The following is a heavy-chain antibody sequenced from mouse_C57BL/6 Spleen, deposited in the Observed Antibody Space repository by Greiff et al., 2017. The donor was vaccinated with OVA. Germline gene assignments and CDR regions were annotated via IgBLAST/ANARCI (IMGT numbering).Heavy chain of an antibody. CDR1: GFSFNTYA. Sequence: EVKLMESGGGLVQPKGSLKLSCAASGFSFNTYAMNWVRQAPGTGLEWVARIRSKSNNYATYYADSVKDRFTISRDDSESMLYLQMNNLKTEDTAMYYCVRHRGAYWGHGTLVTVSA. D-gene: IGHD3-3*01. V-gene: IGHV10-1*01. CDR3: VRHRGAY. CDR2: IRSKSNNYAT. J-gene: IGHJ3*01.